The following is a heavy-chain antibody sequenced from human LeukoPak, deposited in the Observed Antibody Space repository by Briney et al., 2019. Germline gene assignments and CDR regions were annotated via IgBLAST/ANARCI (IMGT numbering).Heavy chain of an antibody. V-gene: IGHV3-23*01. J-gene: IGHJ4*02. D-gene: IGHD1-7*01. CDR1: GFTFSSYE. CDR2: ISGSGGST. Sequence: GGSLRLSCAASGFTFSSYEMNWVRQAPGKGLEWVSAISGSGGSTYYADSVKGRFTISRDNSKNTLYLRMNSLRVEDTAVYYCAKEGKTRNWNYFQAKPVYWGQGTLVTVSS. CDR3: AKEGKTRNWNYFQAKPVY.